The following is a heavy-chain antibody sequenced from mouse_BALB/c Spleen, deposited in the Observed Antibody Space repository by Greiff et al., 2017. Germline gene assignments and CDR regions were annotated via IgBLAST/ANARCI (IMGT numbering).Heavy chain of an antibody. CDR1: GFSLTSYG. J-gene: IGHJ2*01. CDR2: IWSGGST. Sequence: VQGVESGPGLVQPSQSLSITCTVSGFSLTSYGVHWVRQSPGKGLEWLGVIWSGGSTDYNAAFISRLSISKDNSKSQVFFKMNSLQANDTAIYYCARNNDYDERGFDYWGQGTTLTVSS. V-gene: IGHV2-2*02. CDR3: ARNNDYDERGFDY. D-gene: IGHD2-4*01.